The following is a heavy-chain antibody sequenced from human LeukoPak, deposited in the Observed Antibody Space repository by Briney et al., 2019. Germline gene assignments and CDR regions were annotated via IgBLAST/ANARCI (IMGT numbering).Heavy chain of an antibody. CDR3: ARLITGTTTAFDI. J-gene: IGHJ3*02. V-gene: IGHV4-4*07. CDR2: VYTSGST. D-gene: IGHD1-7*01. CDR1: GGSISGYY. Sequence: SETLSLTCSVSGGSISGYYWTWIRQPAGKGLEWIGRVYTSGSTHYSPSLKTRLTMSVDTSKNQFSLKLSSVTAADTAVYYCARLITGTTTAFDIWGQGTMVTVSS.